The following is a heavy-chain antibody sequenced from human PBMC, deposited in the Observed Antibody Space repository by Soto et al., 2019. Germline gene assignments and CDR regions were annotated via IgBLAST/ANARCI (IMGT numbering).Heavy chain of an antibody. CDR3: SRGRTGEGPLDY. CDR1: GGSFSYYY. Sequence: QVQLQQWGAGLLKPSETLSLTCAVYGGSFSYYYWTWIRQPQGKGMELVGESNHSGSSNYNPTLKSRVPISVDTPKNQFSLELSSVTAADTAVYYCSRGRTGEGPLDYWGQGTLVTVSS. V-gene: IGHV4-34*01. J-gene: IGHJ4*02. CDR2: SNHSGSS.